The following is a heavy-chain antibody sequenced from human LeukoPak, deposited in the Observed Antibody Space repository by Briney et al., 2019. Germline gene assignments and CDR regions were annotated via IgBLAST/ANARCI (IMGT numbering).Heavy chain of an antibody. Sequence: SETLSLTCTVSGGSISSYYWSWIRQPPGKGLEWIGYIYYSGSTDYNPSLKSRVTISVDTSKNQFSLKLSSVTAADTAVYYCARELSGQFDYWGQGTLVTVSS. J-gene: IGHJ4*02. CDR3: ARELSGQFDY. CDR2: IYYSGST. V-gene: IGHV4-59*01. CDR1: GGSISSYY. D-gene: IGHD3-3*01.